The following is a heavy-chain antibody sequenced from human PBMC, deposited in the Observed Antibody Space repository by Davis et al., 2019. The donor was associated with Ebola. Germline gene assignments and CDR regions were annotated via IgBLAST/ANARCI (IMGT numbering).Heavy chain of an antibody. CDR1: GFTVSSNY. CDR3: ARDGHCTGGVCYSYYYYGMDV. J-gene: IGHJ6*02. Sequence: GGSLRLSCAASGFTVSSNYMSWVRQAPGKGLEWASVIYSGGSTSYADSVKGRFTISRDNSKNTLYLQMNSLRAEDTAVYYCARDGHCTGGVCYSYYYYGMDVWGQGTTVTVSS. D-gene: IGHD2-8*02. V-gene: IGHV3-53*01. CDR2: IYSGGST.